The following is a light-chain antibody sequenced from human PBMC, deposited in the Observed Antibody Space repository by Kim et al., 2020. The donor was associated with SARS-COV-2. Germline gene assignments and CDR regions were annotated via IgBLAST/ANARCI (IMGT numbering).Light chain of an antibody. Sequence: VKLTCTLSSGHSSYAIAWHQQQPEKGPRYLMKLNSDGSHSKGDGIPDRFSGSSSGAERYLTISSLQSEDEADYYCQTWGTGPSWVFGGGTQLTVL. J-gene: IGLJ3*02. CDR1: SGHSSYA. CDR3: QTWGTGPSWV. CDR2: LNSDGSH. V-gene: IGLV4-69*01.